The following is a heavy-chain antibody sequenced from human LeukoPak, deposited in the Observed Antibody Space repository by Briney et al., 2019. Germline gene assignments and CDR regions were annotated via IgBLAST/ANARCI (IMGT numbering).Heavy chain of an antibody. J-gene: IGHJ4*02. CDR1: GYTFINYH. CDR2: ISGNTGNT. CDR3: ARDNSGLEY. Sequence: ASVKVSCKASGYTFINYHKSWVRQAPGQGLEWMGWISGNTGNTNYAQKLQGRVTMTTDTSTSTAYMELRSLRSDDTAVYYCARDNSGLEYWGQGTLVTVSS. V-gene: IGHV1-18*01.